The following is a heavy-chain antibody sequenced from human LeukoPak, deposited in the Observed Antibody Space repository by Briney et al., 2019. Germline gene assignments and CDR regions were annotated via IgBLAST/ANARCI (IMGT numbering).Heavy chain of an antibody. V-gene: IGHV3-23*01. CDR1: GFSFSSYG. Sequence: PGGSLRLSCAASGFSFSSYGMSWVRQAPGKGLEWVSAICGSGGRTYSADSVKGRFTISRDNSKNTLYLQMNSLRAEDTAVYYCAKDEGAGDLLTAFDIWGQGTMVTVSS. J-gene: IGHJ3*02. D-gene: IGHD1-26*01. CDR2: ICGSGGRT. CDR3: AKDEGAGDLLTAFDI.